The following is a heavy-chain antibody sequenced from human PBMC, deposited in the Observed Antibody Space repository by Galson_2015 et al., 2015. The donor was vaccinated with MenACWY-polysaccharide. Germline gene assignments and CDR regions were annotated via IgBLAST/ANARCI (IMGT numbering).Heavy chain of an antibody. J-gene: IGHJ5*02. CDR1: GGSVSSGDYY. CDR3: ATEEIRVGSFGWFGP. D-gene: IGHD3-10*01. V-gene: IGHV4-61*08. CDR2: VHYSGRT. Sequence: SEPLSLTCPVSGGSVSSGDYYWTWLRQPPGKGLEWIGFVHYSGRTNYNPSLKSRATVSLDTSKNQFSLRLTSVTAADTAFYYCATEEIRVGSFGWFGPWGQGTLVTVSS.